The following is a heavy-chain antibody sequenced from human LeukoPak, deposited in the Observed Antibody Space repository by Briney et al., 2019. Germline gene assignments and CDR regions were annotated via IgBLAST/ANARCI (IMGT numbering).Heavy chain of an antibody. CDR1: GGSFRRYY. J-gene: IGHJ4*02. CDR2: IYYSGST. CDR3: ARVGSWQFVDY. D-gene: IGHD6-13*01. Sequence: SETLSLTCTVSGGSFRRYYWRWVRQPPGKGLEWMGYIYYSGSTNYNPSLKSRVTISVYTSKNQFSLKLCSLTAADTAVYYCARVGSWQFVDYWGQGTLVTVSS. V-gene: IGHV4-59*01.